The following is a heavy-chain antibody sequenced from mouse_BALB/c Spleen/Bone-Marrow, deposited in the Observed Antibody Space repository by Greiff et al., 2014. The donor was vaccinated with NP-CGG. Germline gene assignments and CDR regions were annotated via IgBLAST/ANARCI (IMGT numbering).Heavy chain of an antibody. J-gene: IGHJ3*01. Sequence: VQLQQPGAELVKPGASVKLSCTASGFNIKDTYMHWVKQRPEQGLEWIGRIDPANGNTKYDPRFQSKATITADASSNTAYLQLSSLTSEDTAVYYCTGRYGWFAYWGQGTLVTVSA. V-gene: IGHV14-3*02. CDR2: IDPANGNT. CDR1: GFNIKDTY. CDR3: TGRYGWFAY. D-gene: IGHD2-14*01.